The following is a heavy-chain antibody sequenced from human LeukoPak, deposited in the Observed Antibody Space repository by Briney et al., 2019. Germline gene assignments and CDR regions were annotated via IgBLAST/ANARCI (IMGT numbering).Heavy chain of an antibody. J-gene: IGHJ4*02. D-gene: IGHD1-14*01. CDR2: IIPIFGIA. CDR3: AREGVPEYYFDY. Sequence: SVKVSCKASGGTFSSYAISWVRQAPGQGLEWMGRIIPIFGIANYAQKFQGRVTITADKSTSTAYMELSSLRSEDTAMYYCAREGVPEYYFDYWGQGTLVTVSS. V-gene: IGHV1-69*04. CDR1: GGTFSSYA.